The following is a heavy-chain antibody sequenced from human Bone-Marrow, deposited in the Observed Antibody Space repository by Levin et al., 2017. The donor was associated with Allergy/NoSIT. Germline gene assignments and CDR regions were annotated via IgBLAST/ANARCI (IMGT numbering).Heavy chain of an antibody. V-gene: IGHV4-39*07. J-gene: IGHJ6*02. Sequence: PSETLSLTCTVSGGSISSSSYYWGWIRQPPGKGLEWIGSIYYSGSTYYNPSLKSRVTISVDTSKNQFSLKLSSVTAADTAVYYCARDRQTIDKWFGELFYGMDVWGQGTTVTVSS. D-gene: IGHD3-10*01. CDR3: ARDRQTIDKWFGELFYGMDV. CDR2: IYYSGST. CDR1: GGSISSSSYY.